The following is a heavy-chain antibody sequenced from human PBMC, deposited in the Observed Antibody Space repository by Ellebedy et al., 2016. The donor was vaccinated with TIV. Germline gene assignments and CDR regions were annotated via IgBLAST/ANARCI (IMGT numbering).Heavy chain of an antibody. D-gene: IGHD4-17*01. CDR2: INHSGST. Sequence: MPSETLSLTCTVSGGSISSSSYYWGWIRKPPGKGLEWIGEINHSGSTNYNPSLKSRVTISVDTSKNQFYLKLSYVTAADTAVYYCARKGQPFALTTYFDYWGQGTLVTVSS. CDR1: GGSISSSSYY. V-gene: IGHV4-39*07. J-gene: IGHJ4*02. CDR3: ARKGQPFALTTYFDY.